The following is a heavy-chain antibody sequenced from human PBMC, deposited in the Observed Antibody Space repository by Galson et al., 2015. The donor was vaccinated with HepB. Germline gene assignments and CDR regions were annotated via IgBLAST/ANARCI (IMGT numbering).Heavy chain of an antibody. V-gene: IGHV5-51*01. CDR1: GYSFTSYW. D-gene: IGHD4-17*01. J-gene: IGHJ4*02. Sequence: QSGAEVTKPGESLKISCKGSGYSFTSYWIGWVRQMPGKGLEWMGIIYPGDSDTRYSPSFQGQVTISADKSISTAYLQWSSLKASDTAMYYCARRGENDYGDDPPDYWGQGTLVTVSS. CDR2: IYPGDSDT. CDR3: ARRGENDYGDDPPDY.